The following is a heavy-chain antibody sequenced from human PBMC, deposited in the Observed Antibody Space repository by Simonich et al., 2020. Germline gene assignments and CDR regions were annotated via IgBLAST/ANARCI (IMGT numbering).Heavy chain of an antibody. CDR1: GFTFSSDS. CDR2: ISRSTSYI. J-gene: IGHJ4*02. Sequence: EVQVVESGGGLVKPGGSLRLSCAAAGFTFSSDSMKWVRRAPGMGVEWVTSISRSTSYIYYADSGNGLFTISRDNAKNSLYLQMNSLRADDTAVYYCARGHSSSFDYWGQGTLVTVSS. D-gene: IGHD6-6*01. V-gene: IGHV3-21*01. CDR3: ARGHSSSFDY.